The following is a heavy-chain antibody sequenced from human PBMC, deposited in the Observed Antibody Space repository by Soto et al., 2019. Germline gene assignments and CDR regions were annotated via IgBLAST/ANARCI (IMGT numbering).Heavy chain of an antibody. V-gene: IGHV1-24*01. CDR2: FDPEDGET. D-gene: IGHD2-2*01. CDR1: GYTLTELS. CDR3: ATGPLGYNWFDP. J-gene: IGHJ5*02. Sequence: GASVKVSCKVSGYTLTELSMHWVRQAPGKGLEWMGGFDPEDGETIYAQKFQGRVTMTEDTSTDTAYMELSSLRSEDTAMYYCATGPLGYNWFDPWGQGTLVTVSS.